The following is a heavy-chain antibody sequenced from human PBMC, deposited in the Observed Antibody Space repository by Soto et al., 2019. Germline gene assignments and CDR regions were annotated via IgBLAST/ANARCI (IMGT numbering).Heavy chain of an antibody. CDR3: AKETPPPTQLRFLEWLHFDY. Sequence: AASVKVSCKASGYTFTSYAMHWVRQAPGQRLEWMGWINAGNGNTKYSQKLQSRVTITRDTAASTAYMELSSLRSEDTAVYYRAKETPPPTQLRFLEWLHFDYWGQGTLVTVSS. CDR1: GYTFTSYA. CDR2: INAGNGNT. V-gene: IGHV1-3*01. D-gene: IGHD3-3*01. J-gene: IGHJ4*02.